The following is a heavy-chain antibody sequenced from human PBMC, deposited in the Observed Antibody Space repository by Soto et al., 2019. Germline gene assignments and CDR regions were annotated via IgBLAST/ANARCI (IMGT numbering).Heavy chain of an antibody. J-gene: IGHJ4*02. Sequence: SETLSLTCAVSGGSINSSNWWSWVRQPPGKGLEWIGEIYHSGSTNYNPSLKSRVTISVDRSKNQFSLKLSSVTAADTAVYYCARGMTTVTTIDYWGQGTLVTVSS. V-gene: IGHV4-4*02. CDR2: IYHSGST. CDR1: GGSINSSNW. CDR3: ARGMTTVTTIDY. D-gene: IGHD4-4*01.